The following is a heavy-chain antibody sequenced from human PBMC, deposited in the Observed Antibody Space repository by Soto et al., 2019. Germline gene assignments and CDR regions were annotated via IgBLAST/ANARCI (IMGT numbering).Heavy chain of an antibody. Sequence: LSLSCAASGFTFSSYWMHWVRQAPGKGLVWVSAIDTAGDTYYPGSVKGRFTISRENAKNSLYLQMNSLRVGDTAVYFCARADSSSWFFDYWGQGTLVTVSS. J-gene: IGHJ4*02. V-gene: IGHV3-13*01. CDR3: ARADSSSWFFDY. CDR1: GFTFSSYW. D-gene: IGHD6-13*01. CDR2: IDTAGDT.